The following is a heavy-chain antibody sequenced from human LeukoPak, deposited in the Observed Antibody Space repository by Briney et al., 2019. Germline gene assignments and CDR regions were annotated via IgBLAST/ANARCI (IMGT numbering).Heavy chain of an antibody. CDR3: ARDGLAGTDY. Sequence: GGSLRLSRAASGFTFSSYSMNWVRQAPGKGLEWVSYISSSSTIYYADSVKGRFTISRDNAKNSLYLQMNSLRAEDTAVYYCARDGLAGTDYWGQGTLVTVSS. V-gene: IGHV3-48*01. D-gene: IGHD6-19*01. CDR2: ISSSSTI. J-gene: IGHJ4*02. CDR1: GFTFSSYS.